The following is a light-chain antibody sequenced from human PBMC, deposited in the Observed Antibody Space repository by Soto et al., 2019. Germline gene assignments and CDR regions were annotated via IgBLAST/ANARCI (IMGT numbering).Light chain of an antibody. Sequence: DIQMTQSPSSLSASVGDRVTITCRASQGISNYLAWYQQIPGKVPKLLIYAASTLQSGVPSRFSGSGSGTDFTLTISSLQPEDVATYYCQKYNNAPQLTFGGGTKVEIK. CDR1: QGISNY. CDR2: AAS. J-gene: IGKJ4*01. V-gene: IGKV1-27*01. CDR3: QKYNNAPQLT.